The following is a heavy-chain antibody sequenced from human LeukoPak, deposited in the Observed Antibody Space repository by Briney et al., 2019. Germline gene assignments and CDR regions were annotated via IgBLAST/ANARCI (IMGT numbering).Heavy chain of an antibody. CDR1: GYTITGYY. CDR2: INPDSSAT. J-gene: IGHJ3*01. D-gene: IGHD3-10*01. CDR3: VRERQDTVVHSGAFDF. Sequence: AASVKVSCKASGYTITGYYLHWVRQAPGQGPEWMGWINPDSSATKYAQKFQGRVVMTRDTSTNTAYMELNSLRADDTAVYFCVRERQDTVVHSGAFDFWGQGTMVTVSS. V-gene: IGHV1-2*02.